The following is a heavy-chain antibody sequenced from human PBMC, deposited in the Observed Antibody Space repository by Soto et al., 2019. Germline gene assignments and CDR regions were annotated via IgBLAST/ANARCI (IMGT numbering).Heavy chain of an antibody. CDR2: ISYDGSNK. CDR1: GFTFSSYG. CDR3: AKKVTIYAVDPADY. J-gene: IGHJ4*02. Sequence: GGSLRLSCAASGFTFSSYGMHWVRQAPGKGLEWVAVISYDGSNKYYADSVKGRFTLSRDNSKNTLYLQMNSLTAADTAVYYCAKKVTIYAVDPADYWGQGTQVTVSS. D-gene: IGHD3-3*01. V-gene: IGHV3-30*18.